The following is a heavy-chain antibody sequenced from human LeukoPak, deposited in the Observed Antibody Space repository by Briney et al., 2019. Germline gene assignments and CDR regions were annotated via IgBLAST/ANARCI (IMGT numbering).Heavy chain of an antibody. CDR1: GFSFNAYW. Sequence: GGSLRLSCAASGFSFNAYWMHWVRQAPGTGLEWVAVMSYDESTKYYADSVKGRFTISRDNPRNTLFLQMNSLRAEDTAVYYCGRDLGGRSGYWGQGTLVTVSS. J-gene: IGHJ4*02. D-gene: IGHD1-26*01. CDR3: GRDLGGRSGY. CDR2: MSYDESTK. V-gene: IGHV3-30*03.